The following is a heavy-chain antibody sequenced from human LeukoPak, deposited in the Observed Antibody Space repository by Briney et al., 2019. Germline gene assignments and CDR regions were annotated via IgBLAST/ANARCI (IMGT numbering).Heavy chain of an antibody. CDR1: GYSFTSYW. D-gene: IGHD5-12*01. CDR2: IYPGDSDT. J-gene: IGHJ4*02. Sequence: GESLKISCKGSGYSFTSYWIGWVRQMPGKGLEGMGNIYPGDSDTRYTPSFRGQVTISADKSIRTAYLQWSSLKASDTAMYYCARIVADIYYFDYWGQGTLVTVSS. V-gene: IGHV5-51*01. CDR3: ARIVADIYYFDY.